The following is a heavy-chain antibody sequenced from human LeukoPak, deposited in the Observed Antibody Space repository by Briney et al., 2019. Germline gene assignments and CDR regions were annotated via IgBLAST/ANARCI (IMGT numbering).Heavy chain of an antibody. CDR1: EFIFSGYA. Sequence: GGSLRLSCAASEFIFSGYAMSWVSQAPGKGLEWVSAISGSGGSAYYADSVKGRFTISRDNSKNTLYLQMNSLRAEDTAVYYCAKDDATGTTSDAFDIWGQGTMVTVSS. CDR3: AKDDATGTTSDAFDI. V-gene: IGHV3-23*01. CDR2: ISGSGGSA. J-gene: IGHJ3*02. D-gene: IGHD1-1*01.